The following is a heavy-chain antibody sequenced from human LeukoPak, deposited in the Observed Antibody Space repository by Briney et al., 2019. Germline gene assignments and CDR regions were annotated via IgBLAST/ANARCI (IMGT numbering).Heavy chain of an antibody. CDR2: FNPIFGSA. CDR1: GGAFGTYG. V-gene: IGHV1-69*05. J-gene: IGHJ5*02. D-gene: IGHD3-10*01. Sequence: SVKVSCKASGGAFGTYGITWVRQALGQGHEWMGGFNPIFGSAQYAQKFQGRVTITMDVSARTVYMELSSLRSEDTTIYYCARDFGSGVFDPWGQGTLVTVSA. CDR3: ARDFGSGVFDP.